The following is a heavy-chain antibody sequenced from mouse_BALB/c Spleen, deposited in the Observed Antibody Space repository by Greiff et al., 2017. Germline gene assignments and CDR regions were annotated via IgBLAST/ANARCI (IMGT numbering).Heavy chain of an antibody. CDR2: ISSGSSTI. Sequence: EVQLVESGGGLVQPGGSRKLSCAASGFTFSSFGMHWVRQAPEKGLEWVAYISSGSSTIYYADTVKGRFTISRDNPKNTLFLQMTSLRSEDTAMYYCARRTTGWYFDVWGAGTTVTVSS. V-gene: IGHV5-17*02. CDR1: GFTFSSFG. CDR3: ARRTTGWYFDV. D-gene: IGHD1-1*01. J-gene: IGHJ1*01.